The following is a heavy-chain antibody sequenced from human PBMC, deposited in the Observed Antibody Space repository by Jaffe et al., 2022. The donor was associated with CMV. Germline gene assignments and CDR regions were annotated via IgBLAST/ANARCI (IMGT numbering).Heavy chain of an antibody. Sequence: QVQLQESGPGLVKPSETLSLTCTVSGGSISSYYWSWIRQPPGKGLEWIGYIYYSGSTNYNPSLKSRVTISVDTSKNQFSLKLSSVTAADTAVYYCARRVPLYGSGNHYYYYYMDVWGKGTTVTVSS. CDR2: IYYSGST. J-gene: IGHJ6*03. CDR3: ARRVPLYGSGNHYYYYYMDV. D-gene: IGHD3-10*01. V-gene: IGHV4-59*08. CDR1: GGSISSYY.